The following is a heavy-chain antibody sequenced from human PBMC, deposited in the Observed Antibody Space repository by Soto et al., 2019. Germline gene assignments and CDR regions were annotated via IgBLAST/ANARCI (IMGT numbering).Heavy chain of an antibody. J-gene: IGHJ6*03. CDR1: GGSISSYY. V-gene: IGHV4-59*08. CDR2: IYYSGST. Sequence: ETLSLTCTVSGGSISSYYWSWIRQPPGKGLEWIGYIYYSGSTNYNPSLKSRVTISVDTSKNQFSLKLSSVTAADTAVYYCATRAADYDLCSGYYSYYYYMDVWGQGSTVPVSS. D-gene: IGHD3-3*01. CDR3: ATRAADYDLCSGYYSYYYYMDV.